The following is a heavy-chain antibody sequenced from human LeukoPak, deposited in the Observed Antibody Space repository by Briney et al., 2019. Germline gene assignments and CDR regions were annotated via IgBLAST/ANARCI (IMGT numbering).Heavy chain of an antibody. CDR2: IYYSGST. V-gene: IGHV4-39*07. D-gene: IGHD3-9*01. J-gene: IGHJ3*02. CDR1: GGSISSSSYY. CDR3: ASTYYDILTGYYPHAFDI. Sequence: SETLSLTCTVSGGSISSSSYYWGWIRQPPGKGLEWIGSIYYSGSTYYNPSLKSRVTISVDTSKNQFSLKLSSVTAADTAVYYCASTYYDILTGYYPHAFDIWGQGTMVTVSS.